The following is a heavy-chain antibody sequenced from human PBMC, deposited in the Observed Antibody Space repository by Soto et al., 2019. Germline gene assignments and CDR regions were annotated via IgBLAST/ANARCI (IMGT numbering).Heavy chain of an antibody. CDR2: IYWDDDK. V-gene: IGHV2-5*02. Sequence: SGPTLVKPTQTLTLTCTFSGFSLSTSGVGVGWIRQPPGKALEWLALIYWDDDKRYSPSLKSRLTITKDTSKNQVVLTMTNMDPVDTATYYCAHSSAVPGYYDFPTPFDPWGQGTLVTVSS. J-gene: IGHJ5*02. CDR3: AHSSAVPGYYDFPTPFDP. CDR1: GFSLSTSGVG. D-gene: IGHD3-3*01.